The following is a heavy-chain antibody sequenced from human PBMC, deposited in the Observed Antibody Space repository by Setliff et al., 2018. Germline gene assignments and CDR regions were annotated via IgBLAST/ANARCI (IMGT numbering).Heavy chain of an antibody. CDR2: INPNSGGT. V-gene: IGHV1-2*06. D-gene: IGHD6-19*01. Sequence: GASVKVSCKASGYTFTGYYMHWVRQAPGQGLEWMGRINPNSGGTDYAQKFQGRVTMTRDTSISTAYMELSRLRSDDTAVYYCAREEVGRYSSGWYISSDNWFDPWDQGTLVTVSS. CDR1: GYTFTGYY. J-gene: IGHJ5*02. CDR3: AREEVGRYSSGWYISSDNWFDP.